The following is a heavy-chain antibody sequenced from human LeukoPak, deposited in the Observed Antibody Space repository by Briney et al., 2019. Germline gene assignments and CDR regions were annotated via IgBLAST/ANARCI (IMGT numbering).Heavy chain of an antibody. CDR3: ARDQRPYYFYGLDA. V-gene: IGHV3-30*04. J-gene: IGHJ6*02. CDR1: GFTFSNYA. CDR2: MSYDGSNR. Sequence: PGGSLRLSCAASGFTFSNYAIHWVRQAPGKGLEWVAVMSYDGSNRYYADSVKGRFTISRDNSKNTLYLQMNSLTTEDTAVYYCARDQRPYYFYGLDAWGQGTTVTVS.